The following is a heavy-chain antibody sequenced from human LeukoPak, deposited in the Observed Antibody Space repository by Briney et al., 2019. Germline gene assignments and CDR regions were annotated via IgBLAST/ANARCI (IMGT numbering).Heavy chain of an antibody. CDR2: INPNSGGT. D-gene: IGHD6-19*01. V-gene: IGHV1-2*02. J-gene: IGHJ4*02. Sequence: SVKVSCKASGYTFTGYYMHWVRQAPGQGLEWMGWINPNSGGTNYAQKFQGRDTMTRDTSISTAYMELSRLRSDDTAVYYCARDSGIAVAGTSFDYWGQGTLVTVSS. CDR3: ARDSGIAVAGTSFDY. CDR1: GYTFTGYY.